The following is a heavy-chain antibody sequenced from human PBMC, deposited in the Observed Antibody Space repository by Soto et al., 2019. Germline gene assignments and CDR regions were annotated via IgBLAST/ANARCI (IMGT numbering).Heavy chain of an antibody. V-gene: IGHV3-33*01. CDR1: GFTFSSYG. D-gene: IGHD3-10*01. CDR3: AREVGSGEYYYGMDV. J-gene: IGHJ6*02. Sequence: GESLKISCAASGFTFSSYGMHWVRQAPGKGLEWVAVIWYDGSNKYYADSVKGRFTISRDNSKNTLYLQMNSLRAEDTAVYYCAREVGSGEYYYGMDVWGQGTTVTVSS. CDR2: IWYDGSNK.